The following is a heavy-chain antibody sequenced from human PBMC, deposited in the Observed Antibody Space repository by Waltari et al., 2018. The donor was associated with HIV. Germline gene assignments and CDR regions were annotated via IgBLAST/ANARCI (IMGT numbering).Heavy chain of an antibody. D-gene: IGHD3-10*01. CDR3: ARGQYYSMDV. CDR2: INRDGSTI. V-gene: IGHV3-74*01. J-gene: IGHJ6*02. CDR1: GFTFSRYW. Sequence: EVQLVESGGGLVQTGGSLRLSCSASGFTFSRYWMHWVRQAPGKGLVWVAGINRDGSTIRYADSVKGRFTISRDNAKNTLYLQMNSLRAEDTALYYCARGQYYSMDVWGQGTTVTVSS.